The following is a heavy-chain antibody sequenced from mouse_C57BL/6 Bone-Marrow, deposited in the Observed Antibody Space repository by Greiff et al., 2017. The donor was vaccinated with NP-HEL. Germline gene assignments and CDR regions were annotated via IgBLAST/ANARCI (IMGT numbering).Heavy chain of an antibody. CDR1: GYTFTSYW. CDR3: AISGGSSTLYGYFDV. Sequence: QVQLQQPGAELVKPGASVKLSCKASGYTFTSYWMHWVQQRPGQGLEWIGRIHPNSGSTNYNEKFKSKATMTVDKSSSTTYRQLSSLTSEDSAVYYCAISGGSSTLYGYFDVWGTGTTVTVSS. CDR2: IHPNSGST. D-gene: IGHD1-1*01. J-gene: IGHJ1*03. V-gene: IGHV1-64*01.